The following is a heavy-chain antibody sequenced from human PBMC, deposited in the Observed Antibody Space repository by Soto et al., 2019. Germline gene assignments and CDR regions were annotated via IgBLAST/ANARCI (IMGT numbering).Heavy chain of an antibody. Sequence: QVQLQESGPGLVKPSETLSLTCTVSGGSISSYYWSWIRQPPGKGLEWIGYSYYSGSTNYNPSLKSRVTISVDTSKNQFSLKLSSVTAADTAVYYCARARLVQQLVLGGFDPLGTGTLVTVSS. J-gene: IGHJ5*02. CDR3: ARARLVQQLVLGGFDP. CDR1: GGSISSYY. V-gene: IGHV4-59*01. CDR2: SYYSGST. D-gene: IGHD6-13*01.